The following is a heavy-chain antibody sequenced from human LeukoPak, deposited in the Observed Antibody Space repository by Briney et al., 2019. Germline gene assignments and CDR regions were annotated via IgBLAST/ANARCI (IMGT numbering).Heavy chain of an antibody. J-gene: IGHJ4*02. CDR3: ARISPGREGSGSFDS. Sequence: PSETLSLTCTVSGVSLTSRSYYWGWIRQPPGKGLEWIGNIFYSGRTYYNPSLKSRLTISVDTSKNQFSLRLSSVTAADTAAYHCARISPGREGSGSFDSWGQGTLVTVSS. CDR2: IFYSGRT. CDR1: GVSLTSRSYY. V-gene: IGHV4-39*01. D-gene: IGHD3-10*01.